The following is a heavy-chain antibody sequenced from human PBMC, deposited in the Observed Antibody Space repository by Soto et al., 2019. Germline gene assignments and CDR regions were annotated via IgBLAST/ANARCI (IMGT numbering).Heavy chain of an antibody. CDR1: GGSISSSNW. Sequence: QVQLQESGPGLVKPSGTLSVTCAVSGGSISSSNWWNWVRQPPGKGLEWIGEIYHSGSTNYNPSLMSRVTLSLDKSKTQFSLRVKSVTAADTAEYYCARAWPSVDSYGSGVMDFWGQGTTVTVSS. D-gene: IGHD5-18*01. V-gene: IGHV4-4*02. CDR2: IYHSGST. CDR3: ARAWPSVDSYGSGVMDF. J-gene: IGHJ6*02.